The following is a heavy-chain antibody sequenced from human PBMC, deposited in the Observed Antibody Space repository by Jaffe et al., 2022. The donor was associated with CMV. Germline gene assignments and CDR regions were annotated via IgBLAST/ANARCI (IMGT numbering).Heavy chain of an antibody. Sequence: QLQLQESGPGLVKPSETLSLTCTVSGGSISSSSYYWGWIRQPPGKGLEWIGSIYYSGSTYYNPSLKSRVTISVDTSKNQFSLKLSSVTAADTAVYYCARHFPYSSSRVNWFDPWGQGTLVTVSS. CDR3: ARHFPYSSSRVNWFDP. J-gene: IGHJ5*02. V-gene: IGHV4-39*01. CDR2: IYYSGST. CDR1: GGSISSSSYY. D-gene: IGHD6-6*01.